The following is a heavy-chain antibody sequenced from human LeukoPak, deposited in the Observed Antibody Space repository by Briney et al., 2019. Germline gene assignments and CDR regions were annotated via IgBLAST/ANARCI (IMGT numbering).Heavy chain of an antibody. CDR3: AKPLVGY. CDR1: GFTFRSYR. Sequence: PGGSLRLSCAASGFTFRSYRMSWVRQAPGKGLEWVANIKEDGSEKYYVDSVKGRFTISRDNSKNTLYLQMNSLRAEDTAVYYCAKPLVGYWGQGTLVTVSS. CDR2: IKEDGSEK. V-gene: IGHV3-7*03. J-gene: IGHJ4*02.